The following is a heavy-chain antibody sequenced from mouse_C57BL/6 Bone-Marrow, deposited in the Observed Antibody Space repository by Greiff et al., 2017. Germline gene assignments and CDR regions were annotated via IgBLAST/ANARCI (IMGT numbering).Heavy chain of an antibody. D-gene: IGHD2-1*01. CDR3: AFLGGNCLAY. Sequence: VQLKESGAALVKPGDSVKLSCTASGFNIKDYYMHWVKQRTEQGLEWIGRIDPEDGETKYAPKFPGKATITACTSSNTAHLQLSSLTSEDTAVHYCAFLGGNCLAYWGQGTLVTVSA. CDR1: GFNIKDYY. CDR2: IDPEDGET. J-gene: IGHJ3*01. V-gene: IGHV14-2*01.